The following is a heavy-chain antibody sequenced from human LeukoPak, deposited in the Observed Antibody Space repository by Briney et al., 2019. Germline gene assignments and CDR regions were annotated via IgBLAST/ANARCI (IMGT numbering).Heavy chain of an antibody. CDR3: ARGEYYYDSSGYYAFDY. CDR1: GYTFTSYG. CDR2: IIPILGIA. Sequence: SVKVSCKASGYTFTSYGISWVRQAPGQGLEWMGRIIPILGIANYAQKFQGRVTITADKSTSTAYMELSSLRSEDTAVYYCARGEYYYDSSGYYAFDYWGQGTLVTVSS. V-gene: IGHV1-69*04. J-gene: IGHJ4*02. D-gene: IGHD3-22*01.